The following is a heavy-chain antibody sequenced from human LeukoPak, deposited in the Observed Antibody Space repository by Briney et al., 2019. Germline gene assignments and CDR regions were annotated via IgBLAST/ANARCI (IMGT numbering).Heavy chain of an antibody. Sequence: GGSLRLSCAASGFTFSSYAMSWVRQAPGKGLEWVSAISGSGGSTYYADSVKGRFTISRDNSKNTLYLQMNSLKASDTAIYYCTRSPDIDILTGYSRYYFDYWGQGTLVTVSS. CDR3: TRSPDIDILTGYSRYYFDY. CDR1: GFTFSSYA. CDR2: ISGSGGST. D-gene: IGHD3-9*01. V-gene: IGHV3-23*01. J-gene: IGHJ4*02.